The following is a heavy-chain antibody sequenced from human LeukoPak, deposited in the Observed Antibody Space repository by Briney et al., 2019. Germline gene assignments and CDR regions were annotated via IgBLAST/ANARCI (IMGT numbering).Heavy chain of an antibody. CDR3: AQGVYGDYDGDAFDI. J-gene: IGHJ3*02. CDR1: GYSFTSYW. CDR2: IDPSDSYT. D-gene: IGHD4-17*01. V-gene: IGHV5-10-1*01. Sequence: GESLSISRKGSGYSFTSYWISWVRQMPGKGLEWMGRIDPSDSYTNYSPSFQGHVTISADKSISTAYLQWSSLKASDTAMYYCAQGVYGDYDGDAFDIWGQGTMVTVSS.